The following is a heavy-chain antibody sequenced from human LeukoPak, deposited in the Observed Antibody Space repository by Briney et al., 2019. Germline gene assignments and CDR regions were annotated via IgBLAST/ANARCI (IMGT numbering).Heavy chain of an antibody. V-gene: IGHV3-7*01. D-gene: IGHD3-10*01. CDR2: IKQAGSEN. CDR3: TTMVRGVISPDY. CDR1: GFIFSSYW. J-gene: IGHJ4*02. Sequence: GGSLRLSCAASGFIFSSYWMTWVRQAPGKGLECVANIKQAGSENSYVDSVKGRFTISRDNAKNSLYLQINSLRAEDTAVYYCTTMVRGVISPDYWGQGTLVTVSS.